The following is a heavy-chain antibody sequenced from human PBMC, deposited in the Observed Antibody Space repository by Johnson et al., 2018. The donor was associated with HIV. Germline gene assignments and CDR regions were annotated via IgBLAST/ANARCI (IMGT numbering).Heavy chain of an antibody. CDR3: TTDLGGEDAFDI. J-gene: IGHJ3*02. V-gene: IGHV3-15*01. CDR2: IKSKTDGGTT. CDR1: GFTFSNAW. D-gene: IGHD3-16*01. Sequence: VQLVESGGGVVQPGRSLRLSCAASGFTFSNAWMSWVRQAPGKGLEWVGRIKSKTDGGTTDYAAPVKGRFTISRDDSKNTLYLQMNSLKTEDTAVYDCTTDLGGEDAFDIWGQGTMVTVSS.